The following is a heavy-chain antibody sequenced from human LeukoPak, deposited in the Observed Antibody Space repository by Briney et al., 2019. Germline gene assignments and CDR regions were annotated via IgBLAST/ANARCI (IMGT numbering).Heavy chain of an antibody. Sequence: GGSLRLSCAASGFTFSSYEMNWVRQAPGKGLEWVSSISSSSSYIYYADSVKGRFTISRDNAKNSLYLQMNSLRAEDTAVYYCAREGGLQLWGFGYWGQGTLVTVSS. J-gene: IGHJ4*02. D-gene: IGHD5-18*01. V-gene: IGHV3-21*01. CDR3: AREGGLQLWGFGY. CDR1: GFTFSSYE. CDR2: ISSSSSYI.